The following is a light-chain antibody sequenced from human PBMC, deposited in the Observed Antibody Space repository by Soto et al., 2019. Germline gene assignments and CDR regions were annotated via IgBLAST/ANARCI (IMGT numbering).Light chain of an antibody. J-gene: IGKJ1*01. CDR3: QKYNGAPWT. Sequence: DIQMTQSPSSLSASVGDRVTITCRASQGISNYLTWYQQKPGKVPKLLIYAASTLQSGVPSRVSGSGSGTLFTLTISSLHPEDVATYYCQKYNGAPWTFGRGTKVEIK. CDR1: QGISNY. V-gene: IGKV1-27*01. CDR2: AAS.